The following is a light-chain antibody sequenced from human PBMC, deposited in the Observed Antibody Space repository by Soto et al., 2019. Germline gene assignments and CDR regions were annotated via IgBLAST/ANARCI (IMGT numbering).Light chain of an antibody. J-gene: IGKJ1*01. CDR2: KAS. CDR1: QSISSW. V-gene: IGKV1-5*03. Sequence: IQMTQSPSTRSASVGDRVTITCRASQSISSWLAWYQQKPGKAPKLLIYKASSLETGVPSRFSGSGSGTEFTLTISSLQPDDFATYYCQQYSGYSTWTFGQGTKVDIK. CDR3: QQYSGYSTWT.